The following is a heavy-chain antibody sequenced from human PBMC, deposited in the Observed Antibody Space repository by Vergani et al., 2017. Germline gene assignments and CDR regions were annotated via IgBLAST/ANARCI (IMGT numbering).Heavy chain of an antibody. CDR1: GFTFTNFA. J-gene: IGHJ4*02. CDR2: ISGSGGFT. CDR3: ARSSGYYSYYFDF. V-gene: IGHV3-23*01. Sequence: EVQLLESGGNLVQPGGSLRLSCAASGFTFTNFAMTWVRQAPGEGLEWVSGISGSGGFTYYADSVKGRFTISRDNSKNTMFLQMNNLRAEDTAVYYCARSSGYYSYYFDFWGQGTLVTVSS. D-gene: IGHD3-22*01.